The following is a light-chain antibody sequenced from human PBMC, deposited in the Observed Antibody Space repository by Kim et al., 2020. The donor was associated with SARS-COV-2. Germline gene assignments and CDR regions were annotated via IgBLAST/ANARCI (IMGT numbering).Light chain of an antibody. CDR3: QKYNSTPWT. V-gene: IGKV1-27*01. CDR1: QSITNS. J-gene: IGKJ1*01. CDR2: AAS. Sequence: VSVGDRVTITCRASQSITNSLEWYQQKPGKAPQLLIYAASALQRGVPSRFSGSGSGTDFTLTISSLQPEDVATYYCQKYNSTPWTFGQGTKVDIK.